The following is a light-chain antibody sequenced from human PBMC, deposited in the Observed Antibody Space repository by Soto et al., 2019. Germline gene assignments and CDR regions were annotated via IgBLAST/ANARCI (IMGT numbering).Light chain of an antibody. V-gene: IGKV1-12*01. CDR1: QGISTW. J-gene: IGKJ5*01. CDR3: QQANSFPIT. Sequence: DIQMTQSPSSVSASVGDRVTITCRASQGISTWLARYQQKAGKAPNLMIYGASNLHSGVPSRFSGSGSGTNFTLTISSLQPEDVATYYCQQANSFPITLGQGTRLEIK. CDR2: GAS.